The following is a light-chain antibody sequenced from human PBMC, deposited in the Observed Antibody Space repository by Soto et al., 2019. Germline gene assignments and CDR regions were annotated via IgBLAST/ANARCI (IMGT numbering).Light chain of an antibody. CDR3: SSYTSSRTYV. Sequence: QPALTQPASVSGSPGQSITISCTGTSSDVGGYNYVSWYQQHPGKAPKLMIYDVSNRPSGVSNRFSGSKSDNTASLTISGLQAEDEADYYCSSYTSSRTYVFGTGTKVTVL. CDR2: DVS. J-gene: IGLJ1*01. CDR1: SSDVGGYNY. V-gene: IGLV2-14*01.